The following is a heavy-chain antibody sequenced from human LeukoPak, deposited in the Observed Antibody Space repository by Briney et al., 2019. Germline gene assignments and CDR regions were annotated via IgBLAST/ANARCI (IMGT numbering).Heavy chain of an antibody. D-gene: IGHD1-14*01. CDR3: ARRGPGIIDY. Sequence: SVKVSCKASGGTFISYAISWVRQAPGQGLEWMGGIIPIFGTANYAQKFQGRGTITADESTSTAYMKLSSLSFEDTAVYYCARRGPGIIDYWGQGTLVTVSS. J-gene: IGHJ4*02. CDR2: IIPIFGTA. V-gene: IGHV1-69*13. CDR1: GGTFISYA.